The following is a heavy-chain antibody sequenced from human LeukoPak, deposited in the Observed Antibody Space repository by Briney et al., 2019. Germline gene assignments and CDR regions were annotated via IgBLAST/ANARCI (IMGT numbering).Heavy chain of an antibody. Sequence: SETLSLTCTVSGGSISSGSYFWSWIRQPAGKGLEWIGRIYTSGSTNYNPSLKSRVTLSVDTSKNQFSLKLSSVTAADTAVYYCARSAGYSSSWRNWYFDLWGRGTPVTVSS. CDR2: IYTSGST. CDR1: GGSISSGSYF. D-gene: IGHD6-13*01. J-gene: IGHJ2*01. V-gene: IGHV4-61*02. CDR3: ARSAGYSSSWRNWYFDL.